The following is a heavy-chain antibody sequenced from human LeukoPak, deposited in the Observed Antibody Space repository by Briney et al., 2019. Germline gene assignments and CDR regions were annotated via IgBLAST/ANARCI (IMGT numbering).Heavy chain of an antibody. CDR1: GGSISSYY. J-gene: IGHJ4*02. Sequence: SETLSLTCTVSGGSISSYYWSWIRQPPGKGLEWIGYIYYSGSTNYNPSLKSRVTISVDTSKNQFSLKLGSVTAADTAVYYCARLIEEVDIVATPYYFDYWGQGTLVTVSS. CDR3: ARLIEEVDIVATPYYFDY. V-gene: IGHV4-59*01. D-gene: IGHD5-12*01. CDR2: IYYSGST.